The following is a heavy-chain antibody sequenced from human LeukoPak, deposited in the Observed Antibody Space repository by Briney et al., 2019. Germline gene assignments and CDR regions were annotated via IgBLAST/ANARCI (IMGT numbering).Heavy chain of an antibody. CDR3: ARNYDSSGYYPSDYFDY. CDR1: GFTFSDYY. Sequence: GGSLRLSCAASGFTFSDYYMSWIRQAPGKGLEWVSYISSSGSTIYYTDSVKGRFTISRDNAKNSLYLQMNSLRAEDTAVYYCARNYDSSGYYPSDYFDYWGQGTLVTVSS. CDR2: ISSSGSTI. D-gene: IGHD3-22*01. V-gene: IGHV3-11*01. J-gene: IGHJ4*02.